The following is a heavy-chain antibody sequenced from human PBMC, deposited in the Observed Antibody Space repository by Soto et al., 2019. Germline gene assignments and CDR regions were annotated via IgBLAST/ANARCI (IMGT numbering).Heavy chain of an antibody. D-gene: IGHD1-1*01. CDR2: IIPIFGTA. J-gene: IGHJ6*02. CDR3: ARDVESPNYFCYDGMDV. V-gene: IGHV1-69*01. Sequence: QVQLVQSGAEVKKPGSSVKVSCKASGGTFSSYAISWVRKAPGQGLEWMGGIIPIFGTANYAQKCQGRVTITGDDSTSTAYKELSSLRSEDTAVYYCARDVESPNYFCYDGMDVWGQGTRVTVSS. CDR1: GGTFSSYA.